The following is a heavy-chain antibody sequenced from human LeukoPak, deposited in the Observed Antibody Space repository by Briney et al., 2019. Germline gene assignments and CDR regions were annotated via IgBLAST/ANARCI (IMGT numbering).Heavy chain of an antibody. CDR2: INPNSGDT. J-gene: IGHJ3*02. CDR1: GYTLTELS. CDR3: ASFTSSWLQHVFDI. D-gene: IGHD6-13*01. V-gene: IGHV1-2*02. Sequence: GASVKVSRKVSGYTLTELSMHWVRRAPGQGLEWMGWINPNSGDTNYAQNFQGRVTMTRDTSISTAYMELSRLRSDDTAVYYCASFTSSWLQHVFDIWGQGTMVTVSS.